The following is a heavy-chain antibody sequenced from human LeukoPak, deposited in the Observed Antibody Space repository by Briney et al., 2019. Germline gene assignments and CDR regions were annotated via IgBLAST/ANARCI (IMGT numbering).Heavy chain of an antibody. J-gene: IGHJ4*02. D-gene: IGHD2-2*01. CDR2: INSDGSST. CDR3: ATDVPAVTIFGY. CDR1: GLTFSTYW. V-gene: IGHV3-74*01. Sequence: PGGSLRLSCAASGLTFSTYWMHWVRQAPGTGLVWVSLINSDGSSTNYADSVKGRFTISRDNAKNTLYLQMNSLRAEDTAVYYCATDVPAVTIFGYWGQGTLVTVSS.